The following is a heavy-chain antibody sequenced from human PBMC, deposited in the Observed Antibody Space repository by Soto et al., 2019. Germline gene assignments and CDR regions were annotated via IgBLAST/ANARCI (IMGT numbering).Heavy chain of an antibody. CDR1: GFTVSSNY. Sequence: EVQLVESGGGLVQPGGSLRLSCAASGFTVSSNYMNWVRQAPGKGLEWVSVIYSGGSTYYADSVKGRFSISRDNSKNTLYLHMNSLSAEDTAVYYCARDMGGYSYGTLDYWGQGTLFTVSS. J-gene: IGHJ4*02. CDR3: ARDMGGYSYGTLDY. D-gene: IGHD5-18*01. CDR2: IYSGGST. V-gene: IGHV3-66*01.